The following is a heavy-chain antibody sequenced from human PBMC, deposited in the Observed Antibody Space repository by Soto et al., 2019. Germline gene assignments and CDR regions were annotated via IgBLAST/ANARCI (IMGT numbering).Heavy chain of an antibody. J-gene: IGHJ4*02. CDR3: ARDRILPTAGKYYYDSSGYLDY. Sequence: PGGSMRLSCAASGFTFSSYAMHWVRQAPGKGLEWVAVISYDGSNKYYADSVKGRFTISRDNSKNTLYLQMNSLRAEDTAVYYCARDRILPTAGKYYYDSSGYLDYWGQGTLVTVSS. CDR2: ISYDGSNK. V-gene: IGHV3-30-3*01. CDR1: GFTFSSYA. D-gene: IGHD3-22*01.